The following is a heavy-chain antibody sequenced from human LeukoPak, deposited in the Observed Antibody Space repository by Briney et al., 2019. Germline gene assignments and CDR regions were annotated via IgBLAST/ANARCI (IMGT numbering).Heavy chain of an antibody. V-gene: IGHV1-18*01. CDR1: GYTFVNFG. J-gene: IGHJ6*03. D-gene: IGHD3/OR15-3a*01. Sequence: ASVKVSCKASGYTFVNFGLIWVRQAPGQGLEWMGWISPENGDTNYAQTFQDRVTMTTDTSTNTAYMELRSLTSDDTAVYFCARVFGYYYFYMDVWGEGNTVIISS. CDR3: ARVFGYYYFYMDV. CDR2: ISPENGDT.